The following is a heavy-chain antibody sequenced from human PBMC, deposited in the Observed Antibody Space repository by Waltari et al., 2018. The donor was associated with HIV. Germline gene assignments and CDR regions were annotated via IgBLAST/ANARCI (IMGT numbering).Heavy chain of an antibody. J-gene: IGHJ4*02. V-gene: IGHV3-48*03. CDR2: ISGSGSTI. Sequence: EVQVVESGGGLVQPGGSLRLSCAASGFPFSTYEMNWVRQAPGKGLGGVSYISGSGSTIYYADSVKCRFTISRDNAKNSLYLQMNSLRAEDTAVYFCARDGSSYYGLDYWGRGTLVTVSS. D-gene: IGHD1-26*01. CDR3: ARDGSSYYGLDY. CDR1: GFPFSTYE.